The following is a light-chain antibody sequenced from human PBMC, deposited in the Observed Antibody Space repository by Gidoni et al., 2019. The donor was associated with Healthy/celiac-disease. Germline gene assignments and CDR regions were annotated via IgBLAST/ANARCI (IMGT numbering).Light chain of an antibody. Sequence: DIVMTQSPLSLPVNPGEPASISCWSSQSLLHSNGYNYLDWYLQKPGQSPQLLIYLGSNRASGVPDRFRGSGSGTDFTLKISRVEAEDVGVYYCMQALQTPWTFGQGTKVEIK. V-gene: IGKV2-28*01. CDR2: LGS. J-gene: IGKJ1*01. CDR3: MQALQTPWT. CDR1: QSLLHSNGYNY.